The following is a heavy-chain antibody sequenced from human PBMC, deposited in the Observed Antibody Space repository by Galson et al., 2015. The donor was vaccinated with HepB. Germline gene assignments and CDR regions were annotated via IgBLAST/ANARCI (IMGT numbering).Heavy chain of an antibody. V-gene: IGHV4-4*02. Sequence: TLSLTCAVSGVSITGSNWWAWVRQPPGKGLEWIGEVSHSGSANYSPSLKSRVTISVDKSKNHMSLMVRSVTGADTAVYYCARAPFAYSSLVVWGQGTTVTVSS. D-gene: IGHD3-3*01. CDR1: GVSITGSNW. CDR2: VSHSGSA. J-gene: IGHJ6*02. CDR3: ARAPFAYSSLVV.